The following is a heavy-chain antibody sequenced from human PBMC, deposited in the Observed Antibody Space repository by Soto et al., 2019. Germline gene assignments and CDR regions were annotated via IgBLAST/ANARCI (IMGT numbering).Heavy chain of an antibody. J-gene: IGHJ3*02. D-gene: IGHD7-27*01. CDR1: GYTFTGYY. CDR3: ARRRPRATHWGSDDSFDI. Sequence: ASVKVSCKASGYTFTGYYMHWVRQAPGQGLEWMGWINPNSSGTNYAQKFQGWVTMTRDTSISTAYMELSRLRSDDTAVYYCARRRPRATHWGSDDSFDIWGQGTMVTVSS. CDR2: INPNSSGT. V-gene: IGHV1-2*04.